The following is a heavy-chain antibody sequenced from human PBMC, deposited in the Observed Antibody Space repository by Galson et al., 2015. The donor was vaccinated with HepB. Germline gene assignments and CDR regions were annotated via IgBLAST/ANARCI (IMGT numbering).Heavy chain of an antibody. Sequence: SVKVSCKAFGGTFSTYAISWVRQAPGQGLEWMGGIIPIFGTGNYAQKFQGRVTITADASTSTAYMEMSRLRSDDTAVYYCARERGDLGRARDAFDTWGQGTIVTVSS. CDR2: IIPIFGTG. J-gene: IGHJ3*02. CDR1: GGTFSTYA. CDR3: ARERGDLGRARDAFDT. V-gene: IGHV1-69*13. D-gene: IGHD7-27*01.